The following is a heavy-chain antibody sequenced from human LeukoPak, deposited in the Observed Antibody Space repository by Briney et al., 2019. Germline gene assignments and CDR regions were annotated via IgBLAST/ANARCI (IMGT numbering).Heavy chain of an antibody. CDR2: INPNSGGT. CDR1: GYTFTGYY. Sequence: ASVKVSCKASGYTFTGYYMHWVRQAPGQGLEWMGWINPNSGGTNYAQKFQGWVTMTRDTSISTAYVELSRLRSDDTAVYYCARGPMVRGVINSYNWFDPWGQGTLVTVSS. D-gene: IGHD3-10*01. V-gene: IGHV1-2*04. J-gene: IGHJ5*02. CDR3: ARGPMVRGVINSYNWFDP.